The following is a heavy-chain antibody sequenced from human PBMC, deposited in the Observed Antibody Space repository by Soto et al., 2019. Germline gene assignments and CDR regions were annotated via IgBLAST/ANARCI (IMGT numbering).Heavy chain of an antibody. Sequence: QVQLQESGPGLVKPSGTLSLTCVVSGGSISSSNWWSWVRQPPGKGLEWIGEIYHSGSTIYNPSLKSRVTISVDKSKNQFSLNLSSVTAADTAVYYCARDHGDCSGGTCYSGYFDYWGQGTLVTVSS. CDR3: ARDHGDCSGGTCYSGYFDY. CDR1: GGSISSSNW. J-gene: IGHJ4*02. D-gene: IGHD2-15*01. CDR2: IYHSGST. V-gene: IGHV4-4*02.